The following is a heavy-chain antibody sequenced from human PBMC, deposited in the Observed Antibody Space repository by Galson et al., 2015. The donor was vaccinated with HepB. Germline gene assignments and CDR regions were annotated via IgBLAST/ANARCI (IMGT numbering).Heavy chain of an antibody. Sequence: SVKVSCKASGYTFTSYGISWVRQAPGQGLEWMGWISAYNGNTNYAQKLQGRVTMTTDTSTSTAYMGLRSLRSDDTAVYYCASATMVQGVIGEDWGQGTLVTVSS. V-gene: IGHV1-18*01. D-gene: IGHD3-10*01. CDR1: GYTFTSYG. CDR3: ASATMVQGVIGED. CDR2: ISAYNGNT. J-gene: IGHJ4*02.